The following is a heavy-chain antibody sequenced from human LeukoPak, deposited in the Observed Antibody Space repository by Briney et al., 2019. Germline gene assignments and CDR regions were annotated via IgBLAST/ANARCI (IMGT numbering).Heavy chain of an antibody. V-gene: IGHV4-59*01. Sequence: PSETLSLTCTVPGGSIRSYYWSWIRQPPGKGLEWIGYIYYSGTTNYNPSLKSRVTISVDTSKNQFSLKLSSVTAADTAVYYCARDSSGLNWFDPWGQGTLVTVSS. CDR1: GGSIRSYY. D-gene: IGHD6-19*01. CDR2: IYYSGTT. CDR3: ARDSSGLNWFDP. J-gene: IGHJ5*02.